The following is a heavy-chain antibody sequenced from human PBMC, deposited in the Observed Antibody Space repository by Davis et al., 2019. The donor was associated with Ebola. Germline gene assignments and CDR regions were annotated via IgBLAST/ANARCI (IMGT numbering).Heavy chain of an antibody. V-gene: IGHV4-59*08. CDR3: ASKAYGDYGWYFDL. CDR1: GGSISNYY. Sequence: MPSETLSLTCTASGGSISNYYWSWIRQPPGKGLEWIGYIYYSGSTNYNPSLKSRVTISVDTSKNQFSLKLSSVTAADTAVYYCASKAYGDYGWYFDLWGRGTLVTVSS. J-gene: IGHJ2*01. D-gene: IGHD4-17*01. CDR2: IYYSGST.